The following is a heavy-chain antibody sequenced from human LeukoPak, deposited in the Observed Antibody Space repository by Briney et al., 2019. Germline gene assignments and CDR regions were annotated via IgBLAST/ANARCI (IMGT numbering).Heavy chain of an antibody. CDR1: GGSISSGDYY. V-gene: IGHV4-30-4*01. D-gene: IGHD3-22*01. CDR2: FYYSGST. J-gene: IGHJ5*02. CDR3: ARPYYYDSRIDP. Sequence: SETLSLTCTVSGGSISSGDYYWSWIRQPPGKGLEWIGYFYYSGSTYYNPSLKSRVTISVDTSKNQFSLKLSPVTAADTAVYYCARPYYYDSRIDPWGQGTLVTVSS.